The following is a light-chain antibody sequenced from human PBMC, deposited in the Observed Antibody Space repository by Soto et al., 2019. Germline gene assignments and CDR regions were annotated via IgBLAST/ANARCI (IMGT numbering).Light chain of an antibody. CDR2: GAS. CDR3: QQYGSSPDT. J-gene: IGKJ2*01. Sequence: EIVLTQSPGTLSLSPGERATISCRASQSVSSSYLAWYQQKPGQAPRLLIYGASSRATGIPDRFSGSGSGTDLTLTISRLESEDFAVYYCQQYGSSPDTFGQGTKLEIK. V-gene: IGKV3-20*01. CDR1: QSVSSSY.